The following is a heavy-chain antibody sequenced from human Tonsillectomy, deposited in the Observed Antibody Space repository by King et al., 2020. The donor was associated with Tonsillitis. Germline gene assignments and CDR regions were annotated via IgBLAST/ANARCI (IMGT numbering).Heavy chain of an antibody. Sequence: VQLVESGGGVVQPGGSLRLSCAASGFTFDDYAMHWVRQAPGKGLEWVSLISGDGGSTYYADSVKGQFTISRDNSKNSLYLQMNSLRTEETPLYYCAKDRGIVPTVAFGGDYWGQGTLVTVSS. J-gene: IGHJ4*02. CDR2: ISGDGGST. V-gene: IGHV3-43*02. CDR1: GFTFDDYA. D-gene: IGHD5-12*01. CDR3: AKDRGIVPTVAFGGDY.